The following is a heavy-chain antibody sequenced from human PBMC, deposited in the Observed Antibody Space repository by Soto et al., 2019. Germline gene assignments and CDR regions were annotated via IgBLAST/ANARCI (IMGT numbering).Heavy chain of an antibody. V-gene: IGHV1-2*04. CDR2: INPKSGGT. CDR3: ARGDSTDCSIGVCSFFYHHDMDV. Sequence: ASVKVSCKASGGTFSSYAISWVRQAPGQGLEWMGRINPKSGGTSTAQKFQGWVTMTTDTSISTASMELARLTSDDTAIYYCARGDSTDCSIGVCSFFYHHDMDVWGQGTTVTVSS. CDR1: GGTFSSYA. D-gene: IGHD2-8*01. J-gene: IGHJ6*02.